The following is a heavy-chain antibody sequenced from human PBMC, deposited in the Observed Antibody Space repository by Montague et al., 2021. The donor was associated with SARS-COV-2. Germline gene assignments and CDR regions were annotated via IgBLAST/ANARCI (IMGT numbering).Heavy chain of an antibody. CDR3: ARVRYYGSGTSLGMDV. V-gene: IGHV4-34*01. J-gene: IGHJ6*02. CDR1: GGSFSGYY. D-gene: IGHD3-10*01. CDR2: INHSGST. Sequence: SETLSLTCAVYGGSFSGYYWSWIRQPPGKGLEWIGEINHSGSTNSNPSLKSRVTISVDTSKNQFSLKLSSVTAADTAVYYCARVRYYGSGTSLGMDVWAKGPRSPSP.